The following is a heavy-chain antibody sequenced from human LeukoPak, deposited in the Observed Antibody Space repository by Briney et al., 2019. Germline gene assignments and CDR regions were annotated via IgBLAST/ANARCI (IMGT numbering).Heavy chain of an antibody. V-gene: IGHV3-53*01. CDR2: TYSGGRT. Sequence: TGGSLRLSCAASGFTVSSNYMSWVRQAPGKGLEWVSVTYSGGRTYYADSVKGRFTISRDNSKNTLYLQMNSLRAEDTAVYYCARVLSGRGSLYYYYYYMDVWGKGTTVTIPS. CDR3: ARVLSGRGSLYYYYYYMDV. D-gene: IGHD3-10*01. CDR1: GFTVSSNY. J-gene: IGHJ6*03.